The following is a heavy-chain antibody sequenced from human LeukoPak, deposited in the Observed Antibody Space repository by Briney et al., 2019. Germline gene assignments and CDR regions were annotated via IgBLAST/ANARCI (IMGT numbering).Heavy chain of an antibody. D-gene: IGHD6-13*01. CDR3: ARDRRYSSSWPIDY. Sequence: GRSLRLSCAASGFTFSGYGMHWVRQAPGKGLEWVAVIWYDGSKKYYADSVKGRFTISRVNSKNTLFLQMDSLRAEDTAMYYCARDRRYSSSWPIDYWGQGTLVTVSS. V-gene: IGHV3-33*01. J-gene: IGHJ4*02. CDR2: IWYDGSKK. CDR1: GFTFSGYG.